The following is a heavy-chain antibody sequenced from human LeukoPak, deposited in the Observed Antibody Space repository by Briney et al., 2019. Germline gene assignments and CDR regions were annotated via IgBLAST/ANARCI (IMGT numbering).Heavy chain of an antibody. Sequence: GASVKVSCKASGGTFSSYAMSWVRQAPGKGLEWVSAISVSGGSTYYADSVKGRFTISRDNSKNTLYLQMNSLRAEDTAVYYCAKDFHTTYYDFWSGNYGMDVWGQGTTVTVSS. CDR2: ISVSGGST. V-gene: IGHV3-23*01. CDR3: AKDFHTTYYDFWSGNYGMDV. J-gene: IGHJ6*02. D-gene: IGHD3-3*01. CDR1: GGTFSSYA.